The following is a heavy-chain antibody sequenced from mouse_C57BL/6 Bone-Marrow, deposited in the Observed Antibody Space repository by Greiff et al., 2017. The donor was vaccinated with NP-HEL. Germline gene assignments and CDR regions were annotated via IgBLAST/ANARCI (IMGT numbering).Heavy chain of an antibody. Sequence: QVQLQQSGAELVRPGASVTLSCKASGYTFTDYEMHWVKQTPVHGLEWIGAIDPETGGTAYNQKFKGKAILTADKSSRTAYMELRSLTSEDSAVYYCTRGGVLQSWFAYWGQGTLVTVSA. CDR1: GYTFTDYE. J-gene: IGHJ3*01. CDR2: IDPETGGT. V-gene: IGHV1-15*01. CDR3: TRGGVLQSWFAY. D-gene: IGHD2-12*01.